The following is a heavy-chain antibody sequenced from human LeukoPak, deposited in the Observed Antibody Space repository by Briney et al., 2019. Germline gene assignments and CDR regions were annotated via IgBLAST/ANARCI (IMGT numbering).Heavy chain of an antibody. CDR2: ISAYNGNT. CDR1: GYTFTSYG. CDR3: ARSLGPLLYGSGSYYISGY. D-gene: IGHD3-10*01. V-gene: IGHV1-18*01. Sequence: ASVKVSCKASGYTFTSYGISWVRQAPGQGLEWMGWISAYNGNTNYAQKLQGRVTMTTDTSTSTAYMELRSLRSDDTAVYYCARSLGPLLYGSGSYYISGYWGQGTLVTVSS. J-gene: IGHJ4*02.